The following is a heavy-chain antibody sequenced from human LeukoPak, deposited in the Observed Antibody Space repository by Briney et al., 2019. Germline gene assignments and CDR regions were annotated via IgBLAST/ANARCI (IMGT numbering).Heavy chain of an antibody. CDR2: ISGSAGTT. CDR3: AKDSSRYRYYDSGSYQGFDY. Sequence: GGSLRLSCAASGFTFTSYAMSWVRLAPGKGLEWVSAISGSAGTTYYADSVKGRFTISRDNSKKMVSLQMNSLRAEDTAVYYCAKDSSRYRYYDSGSYQGFDYWGQGTLVTVSS. J-gene: IGHJ4*02. V-gene: IGHV3-23*01. D-gene: IGHD3-10*01. CDR1: GFTFTSYA.